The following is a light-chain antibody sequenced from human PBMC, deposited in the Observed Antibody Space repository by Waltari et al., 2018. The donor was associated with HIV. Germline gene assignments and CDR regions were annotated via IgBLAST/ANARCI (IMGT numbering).Light chain of an antibody. Sequence: QSVLTQPPSASGTPGQRVTISCSGSSSNTGGNFVYWYQQRPGTAPKLLIYRDNQRPSGVPDRFSGSKSGTSASLAINGLRSEDEADYYCAAWDDSLSGLYVFGTGTKVTVL. CDR1: SSNTGGNF. J-gene: IGLJ1*01. CDR3: AAWDDSLSGLYV. V-gene: IGLV1-47*01. CDR2: RDN.